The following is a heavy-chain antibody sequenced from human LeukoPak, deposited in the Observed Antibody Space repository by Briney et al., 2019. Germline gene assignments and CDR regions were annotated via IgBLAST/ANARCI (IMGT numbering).Heavy chain of an antibody. Sequence: GGSLRLSCAASGFTFITYGMSWVRQAPGKGLEWVSGVSGTGGGPYYADSVEGRFTISRDNSKNTLFLQMNSLRAEDTAVYYCAKSLGELSSSDYWGQGTLVTVSS. V-gene: IGHV3-23*01. CDR1: GFTFITYG. J-gene: IGHJ4*02. CDR2: VSGTGGGP. D-gene: IGHD3-16*02. CDR3: AKSLGELSSSDY.